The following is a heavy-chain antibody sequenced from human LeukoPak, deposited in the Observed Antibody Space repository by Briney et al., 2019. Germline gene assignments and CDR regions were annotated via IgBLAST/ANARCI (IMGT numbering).Heavy chain of an antibody. CDR1: GFPFTNYA. J-gene: IGHJ6*02. CDR3: ARGRLIRFLEWTTYYYYYGMDV. D-gene: IGHD3-3*01. Sequence: SGGSLRLSCAASGFPFTNYAIEWVRQPPGKGLEWIGEINHSGSTNYNPSLKSRVTISVDTSKNQFSLKLSSVTAADTAVYYCARGRLIRFLEWTTYYYYYGMDVWGQGTTVTVSS. V-gene: IGHV4-34*01. CDR2: INHSGST.